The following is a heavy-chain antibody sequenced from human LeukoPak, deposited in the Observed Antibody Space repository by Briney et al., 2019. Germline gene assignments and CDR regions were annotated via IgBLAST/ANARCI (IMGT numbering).Heavy chain of an antibody. CDR1: GGSISSGGYY. J-gene: IGHJ4*02. CDR2: IYHSGST. V-gene: IGHV4-30-2*01. CDR3: AKGHSSSWYSGQINFDY. D-gene: IGHD6-13*01. Sequence: SETLSLTCTVSGGSISSGGYYWSWIWQPPGKGLEWIGYIYHSGSTYYNPSLKSRVTMSVDTSKNQFSLKLTSVTAADTAVYYCAKGHSSSWYSGQINFDYWGQGTLVTVSS.